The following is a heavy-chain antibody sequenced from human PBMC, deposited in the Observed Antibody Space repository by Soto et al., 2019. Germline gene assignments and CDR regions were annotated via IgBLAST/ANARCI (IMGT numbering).Heavy chain of an antibody. Sequence: GGSLRLSCAASGVIFSTYSVHWVRQAPGKGLEWVAVIAYDGSDKYYADSVKGRFTISRDNSKNILYLQMNSLRDEDPAVYHCARDPVVVCAARGPPYGMDVWGQATTVTVPS. V-gene: IGHV3-30*03. D-gene: IGHD2-2*01. CDR2: IAYDGSDK. CDR3: ARDPVVVCAARGPPYGMDV. J-gene: IGHJ6*02. CDR1: GVIFSTYS.